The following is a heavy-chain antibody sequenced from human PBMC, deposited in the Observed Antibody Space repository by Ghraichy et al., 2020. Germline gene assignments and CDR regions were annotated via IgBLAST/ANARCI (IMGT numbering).Heavy chain of an antibody. D-gene: IGHD5-18*01. CDR1: GYTFTSYG. CDR2: ISAYNGNT. J-gene: IGHJ6*02. V-gene: IGHV1-18*01. Sequence: ASVKVSCKASGYTFTSYGISWVRQAPGQGLEWMGWISAYNGNTNYAQKLQGRVTMTTDTSTSTAYMELRSLRSDDTAVYYCAREGKLIAGVDTAMGHYYYYGMDVWGQGTTVTVSS. CDR3: AREGKLIAGVDTAMGHYYYYGMDV.